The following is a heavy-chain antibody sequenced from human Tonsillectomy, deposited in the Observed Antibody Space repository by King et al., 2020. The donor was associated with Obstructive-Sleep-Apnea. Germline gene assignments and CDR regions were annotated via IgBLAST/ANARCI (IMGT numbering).Heavy chain of an antibody. J-gene: IGHJ4*02. CDR1: GFTFSSYW. CDR2: INNDGSDT. D-gene: IGHD5-18*01. Sequence: VQLVESGGGLVQPGGSLRLSCAASGFTFSSYWMHWVRQGPGKGLVWVSRINNDGSDTTYADSVKGRFTISRENTKNALYLKMDRLRDEDTAVYYCGRVRNLDTAMVTGYGGQGTPVPVSS. V-gene: IGHV3-74*02. CDR3: GRVRNLDTAMVTGY.